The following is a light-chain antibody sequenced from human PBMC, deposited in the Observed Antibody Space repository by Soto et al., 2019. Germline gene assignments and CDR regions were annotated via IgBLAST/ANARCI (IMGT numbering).Light chain of an antibody. Sequence: IVLSQSRATLSLSPGERATLSCRASQSVSSSYLAWYQQKPGQAPRLLIHGATTRATGIPARFSGSGSGTDFTLTITRLEPEDSAVYFCQQYTGPPTTFGQGTRLEI. CDR3: QQYTGPPTT. J-gene: IGKJ5*01. CDR2: GAT. V-gene: IGKV3-20*01. CDR1: QSVSSSY.